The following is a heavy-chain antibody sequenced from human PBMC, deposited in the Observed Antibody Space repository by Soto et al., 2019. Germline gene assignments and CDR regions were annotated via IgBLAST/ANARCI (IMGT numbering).Heavy chain of an antibody. Sequence: LRLPCAASGFTFSSFGMHWVRQAPGKGLEWVALLSYDGSKEYYADSVKGRFSVSRDNSKNTLYLQMNSLRVEDTAVYFCAKRLLRGTTLSVLDYWGRGTLVTVSS. CDR2: LSYDGSKE. V-gene: IGHV3-30*18. J-gene: IGHJ4*02. D-gene: IGHD4-17*01. CDR3: AKRLLRGTTLSVLDY. CDR1: GFTFSSFG.